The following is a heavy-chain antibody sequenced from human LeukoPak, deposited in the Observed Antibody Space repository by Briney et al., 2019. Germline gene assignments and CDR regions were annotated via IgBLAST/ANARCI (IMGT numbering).Heavy chain of an antibody. CDR1: GFTFSSYG. J-gene: IGHJ4*02. V-gene: IGHV3-30*03. CDR2: ISYDGSNK. Sequence: GGSLRLSSAASGFTFSSYGMHWVRQAPGKGLEWVAVISYDGSNKYYADSVKGRFTISRDNSKNTLYLQMNSLRAEDTAVYYCARDRVFFSQIDSGSYYDMDYWGQGTLVTVSS. D-gene: IGHD1-26*01. CDR3: ARDRVFFSQIDSGSYYDMDY.